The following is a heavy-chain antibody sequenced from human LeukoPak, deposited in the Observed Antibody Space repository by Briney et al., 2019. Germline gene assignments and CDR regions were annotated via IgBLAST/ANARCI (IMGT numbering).Heavy chain of an antibody. J-gene: IGHJ4*02. D-gene: IGHD4-17*01. Sequence: GGSLRLSCAASGFTFSSYWIHWVRQVPGKGLVWVARIKDGGTTTDYADSVKGRFTISRDDAKNTLYLQMNSLRAEDTDVYYCTTSRPGYWGQGTVVTVSP. CDR3: TTSRPGY. V-gene: IGHV3-74*01. CDR1: GFTFSSYW. CDR2: IKDGGTTT.